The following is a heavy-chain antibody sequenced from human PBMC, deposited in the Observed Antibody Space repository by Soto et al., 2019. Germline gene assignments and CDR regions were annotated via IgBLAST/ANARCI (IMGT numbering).Heavy chain of an antibody. CDR2: IGTAGDT. D-gene: IGHD6-13*01. V-gene: IGHV3-13*04. Sequence: EVQLVESGGGLVQPGGSLRHSGAASGFTFSSYDMHWVRQATGKGLEWVSAIGTAGDTYFPGSAKGRFTISRESAMIALYLQMNGLRAGDTAVYYCARFSVGQLYDYWGQGTLGTVSS. CDR1: GFTFSSYD. CDR3: ARFSVGQLYDY. J-gene: IGHJ4*02.